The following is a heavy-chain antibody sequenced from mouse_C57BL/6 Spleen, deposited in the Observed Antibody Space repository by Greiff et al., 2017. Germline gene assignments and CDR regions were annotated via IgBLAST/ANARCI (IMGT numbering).Heavy chain of an antibody. Sequence: EVQGVESGGDLVKPGGSLKLSCAASGFTFSSYGMSWVRQTPDKRLEWVATISSGGSYTYYPDSVKGRFTISRDNAKNTLYLQMSSLKSEDTAMYYCARPDYYGSSLYWYFDVWGTGTTVTVSS. D-gene: IGHD1-1*01. CDR1: GFTFSSYG. J-gene: IGHJ1*03. CDR2: ISSGGSYT. CDR3: ARPDYYGSSLYWYFDV. V-gene: IGHV5-6*01.